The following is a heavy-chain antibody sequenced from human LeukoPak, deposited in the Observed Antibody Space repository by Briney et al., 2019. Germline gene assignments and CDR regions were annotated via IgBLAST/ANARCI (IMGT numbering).Heavy chain of an antibody. CDR2: ISAYNGNT. J-gene: IGHJ4*02. Sequence: GASVKVSCKASGYTFTSYGISWVRQAPGQGLEWMGWISAYNGNTNYAQKLQGRVTMTRDTSISTAYMELNRLRSDDTAVYYCATFAGEHQAPFDYWGQGTLVTVSS. CDR3: ATFAGEHQAPFDY. D-gene: IGHD1-26*01. CDR1: GYTFTSYG. V-gene: IGHV1-18*01.